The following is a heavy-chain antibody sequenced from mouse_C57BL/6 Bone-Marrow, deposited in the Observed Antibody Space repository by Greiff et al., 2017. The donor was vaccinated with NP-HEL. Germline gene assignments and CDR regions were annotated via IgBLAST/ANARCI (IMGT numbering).Heavy chain of an antibody. CDR2: IYPRSGNT. J-gene: IGHJ4*01. Sequence: QVQLQQSGAELARPGASVKLSCKASGYTFTSYGISWVKQRPGQGLEWIGEIYPRSGNTYYYEKFKGKATLTADKSSSTAYKELRSLTAEDSAVYFCAREWLLRGDYWGQGTSVTVSS. CDR3: AREWLLRGDY. CDR1: GYTFTSYG. D-gene: IGHD2-3*01. V-gene: IGHV1-81*01.